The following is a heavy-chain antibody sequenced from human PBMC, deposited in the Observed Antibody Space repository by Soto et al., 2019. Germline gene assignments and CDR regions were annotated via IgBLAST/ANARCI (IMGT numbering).Heavy chain of an antibody. CDR2: INSDGSST. Sequence: VQLVQSGAEVKKPGSSVKVSCKASGGTFSSYWMHWVRQAPGKGLVWVSRINSDGSSTSYADSVKGRFTISRDNAKNTLYLQMNSLRAEDTAVYYCARFGNYYDTSGFVYWGQGTLVTVSS. V-gene: IGHV3-74*02. CDR1: GGTFSSYW. CDR3: ARFGNYYDTSGFVY. D-gene: IGHD3-22*01. J-gene: IGHJ4*02.